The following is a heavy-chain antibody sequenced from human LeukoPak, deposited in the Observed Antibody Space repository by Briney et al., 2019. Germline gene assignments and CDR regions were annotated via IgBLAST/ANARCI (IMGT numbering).Heavy chain of an antibody. J-gene: IGHJ6*02. CDR1: GYTFTGYY. D-gene: IGHD6-19*01. CDR2: INVYNGHT. Sequence: ASVKVSCKASGYTFTGYYMHWVRQAPGQGLEWMGWINVYNGHTNYAQKFQGRVTMTTDTSSSTAYMELRSLRSDDTAVYYCARVGGSTGWYSQSDYYYYGMDVWGQGTTVTVSS. CDR3: ARVGGSTGWYSQSDYYYYGMDV. V-gene: IGHV1-18*04.